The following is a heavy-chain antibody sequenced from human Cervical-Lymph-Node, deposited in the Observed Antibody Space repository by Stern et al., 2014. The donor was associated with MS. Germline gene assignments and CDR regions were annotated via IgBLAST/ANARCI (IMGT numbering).Heavy chain of an antibody. CDR3: ARVDCSNPTCHNSRFDF. CDR1: GGSIFTDGYY. Sequence: QVQLQESGPGLVNPSQTLSLTCTVSGGSIFTDGYYWAWIRQHPGKGLEWIGHIFYSGTTYYSPSLTMRLSMSLDPAKNQFSLTLNSVTAADTALYYCARVDCSNPTCHNSRFDFWGQGVVVIVSS. D-gene: IGHD4-11*01. CDR2: IFYSGTT. V-gene: IGHV4-31*03. J-gene: IGHJ4*02.